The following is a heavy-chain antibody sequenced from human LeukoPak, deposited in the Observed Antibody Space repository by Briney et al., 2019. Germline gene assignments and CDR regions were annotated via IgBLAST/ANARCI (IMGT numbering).Heavy chain of an antibody. Sequence: GGSLRLSCAASGFTFSDFWMHWVRQAPGKGLVWVSRINSGGTVTNYADSVKGRFTISRDNAKNTVYLQMNSLRAEDTAVYYCARVLSGSWDWFDPWGQGTLVTVSS. V-gene: IGHV3-74*01. CDR2: INSGGTVT. J-gene: IGHJ5*02. CDR3: ARVLSGSWDWFDP. CDR1: GFTFSDFW. D-gene: IGHD3-22*01.